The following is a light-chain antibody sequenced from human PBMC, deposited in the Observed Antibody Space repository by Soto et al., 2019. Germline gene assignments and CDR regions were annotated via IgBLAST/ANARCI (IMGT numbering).Light chain of an antibody. CDR2: HVT. CDR3: SSYTSNITPCV. J-gene: IGLJ1*01. CDR1: SSDVGGYNF. V-gene: IGLV2-14*01. Sequence: QSALTQPASMSGSPGQSITISCTGTSSDVGGYNFVSWYQQHPGKAPKLMIYHVTNRPSGVSSRFSGSKSGDTASLTISGLQAEDEADYYCSSYTSNITPCVFGTGTKVTVL.